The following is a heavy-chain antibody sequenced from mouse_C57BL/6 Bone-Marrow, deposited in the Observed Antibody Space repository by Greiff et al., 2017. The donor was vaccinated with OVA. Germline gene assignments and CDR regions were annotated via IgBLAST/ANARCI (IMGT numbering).Heavy chain of an antibody. J-gene: IGHJ4*01. CDR2: ILPGSGST. D-gene: IGHD1-1*01. V-gene: IGHV1-9*01. CDR1: GYTFTGYW. CDR3: AREKITTVVATPAMYY. Sequence: QVQLQQSGAELMKPGASVKLSCKATGYTFTGYWIEWVKQRPGHGLEWIGEILPGSGSTNYNEKFKGKATFTADTSSNTAYMQLSSLTTEDSAIYYCAREKITTVVATPAMYYWGQGTSVTVSS.